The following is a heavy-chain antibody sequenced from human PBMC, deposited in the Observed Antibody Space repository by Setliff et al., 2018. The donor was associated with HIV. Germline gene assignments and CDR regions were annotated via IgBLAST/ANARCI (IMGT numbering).Heavy chain of an antibody. CDR1: GYTFTSFY. J-gene: IGHJ4*02. CDR3: ARALYTNLAHFDY. Sequence: ASVKVSCKASGYTFTSFYLHWVRQAPGQGLEWMAIVNPSGGDTSYAEKFQGRVTMTSDTSTSTVYMDLSSLGSEDTAVYYCARALYTNLAHFDYWGQGTLVTVSS. D-gene: IGHD2-2*02. CDR2: VNPSGGDT. V-gene: IGHV1-46*01.